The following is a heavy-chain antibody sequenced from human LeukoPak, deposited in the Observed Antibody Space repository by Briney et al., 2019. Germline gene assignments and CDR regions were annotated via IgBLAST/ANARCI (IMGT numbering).Heavy chain of an antibody. Sequence: PSETLSLTCTVSGGSINSHYWGWIRQPPGKGLQWIGDIYYTGKINYNPSLKSRVTITLDTSKDHLSLNLTSVLAADTAIYYCVRRDTGWNYFDYWGQGILVTVSS. D-gene: IGHD6-19*01. CDR2: IYYTGKI. J-gene: IGHJ4*02. V-gene: IGHV4-59*08. CDR1: GGSINSHY. CDR3: VRRDTGWNYFDY.